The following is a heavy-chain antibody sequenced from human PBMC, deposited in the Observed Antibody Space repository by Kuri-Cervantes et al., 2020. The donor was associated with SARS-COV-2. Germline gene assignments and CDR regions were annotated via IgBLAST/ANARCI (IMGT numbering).Heavy chain of an antibody. CDR1: GFTLSAYS. CDR3: AKVSELRYYDFWSAYYHNWLDP. J-gene: IGHJ5*02. D-gene: IGHD3-3*01. Sequence: GESLKISCAVSGFTLSAYSMHWVRQAPGKGLEWVSAISGSGGSTYYADSVKGRFTISRDNSKNTLYRQMTSLRAEHTAVYYYAKVSELRYYDFWSAYYHNWLDPWGQGTL. CDR2: ISGSGGST. V-gene: IGHV3-23*01.